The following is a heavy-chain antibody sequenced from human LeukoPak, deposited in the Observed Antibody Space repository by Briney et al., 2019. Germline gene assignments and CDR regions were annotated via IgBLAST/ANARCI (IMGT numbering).Heavy chain of an antibody. CDR2: IYDSGST. CDR3: ARLSYYDILTGHRDDAFDI. D-gene: IGHD3-9*01. J-gene: IGHJ3*02. V-gene: IGHV4-59*01. Sequence: PSETLSLTCTVSGGSISSYYWSWIREPPGKGLEWIGYIYDSGSTNYNPSLKSRVTISVDTSKNQFSLKLSSVTAADTAVYYCARLSYYDILTGHRDDAFDIWGQGTMVTVSS. CDR1: GGSISSYY.